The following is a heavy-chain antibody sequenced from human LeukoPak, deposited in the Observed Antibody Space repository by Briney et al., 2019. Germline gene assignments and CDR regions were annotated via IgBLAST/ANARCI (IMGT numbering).Heavy chain of an antibody. CDR1: GGSISSHY. V-gene: IGHV4-59*11. J-gene: IGHJ4*02. D-gene: IGHD1-1*01. CDR2: IYYSGST. CDR3: ARWVPGTKWYDS. Sequence: SETLSLTCTVSGGSISSHYWNWIRQPPGKGLEWIGYIYYSGSTNYNPSLKSRVTMSVDTSKNQFSLNLSSVTSADTAVYYCARWVPGTKWYDSGGQGTWVTCSS.